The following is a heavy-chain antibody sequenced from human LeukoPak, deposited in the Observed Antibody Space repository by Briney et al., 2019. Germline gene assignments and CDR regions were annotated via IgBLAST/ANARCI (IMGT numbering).Heavy chain of an antibody. CDR2: ISYDGSNK. CDR1: GFTFSSYA. Sequence: PGGSLRLSCAASGFTFSSYAMHWVRQAPGKGLEWVAVISYDGSNKYYADSVKGRFTISRDNSKNTLYLQMNSLRAEDTAVYYCARGAPYSSSPYYFDYWGQGTLVTVSS. CDR3: ARGAPYSSSPYYFDY. D-gene: IGHD6-13*01. V-gene: IGHV3-30-3*01. J-gene: IGHJ4*02.